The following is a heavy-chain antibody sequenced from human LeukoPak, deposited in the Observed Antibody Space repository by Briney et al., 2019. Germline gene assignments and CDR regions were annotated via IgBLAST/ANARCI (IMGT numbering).Heavy chain of an antibody. V-gene: IGHV1-2*02. Sequence: GASVKVSCKASGYTFTGYYMHWVRQAPGQGLEWMGWINPNSGGTNCAQKFQGRVTMTRDTSISTAYMELSRLRSDDTAVYYCARGSLIRRWLQSYYFDYWGQGTLVTVSS. CDR1: GYTFTGYY. J-gene: IGHJ4*02. CDR2: INPNSGGT. D-gene: IGHD5-24*01. CDR3: ARGSLIRRWLQSYYFDY.